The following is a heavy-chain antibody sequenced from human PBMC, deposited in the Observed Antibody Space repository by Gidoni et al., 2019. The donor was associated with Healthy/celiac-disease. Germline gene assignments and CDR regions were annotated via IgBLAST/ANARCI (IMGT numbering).Heavy chain of an antibody. V-gene: IGHV4-31*03. CDR1: GGPISRGGYY. D-gene: IGHD3-22*01. J-gene: IGHJ3*02. CDR3: ARDRSYDRQTMGNDAFDI. Sequence: QVQLQESGPGLVKPSQTLSLTCTVPGGPISRGGYYWSWIRQHPGKGLEWIGYIYYSGSTYYNPSLKSRVTISVDTSKNQFSLKLSSVTAADTAVYYCARDRSYDRQTMGNDAFDIWGQGTMVTVSS. CDR2: IYYSGST.